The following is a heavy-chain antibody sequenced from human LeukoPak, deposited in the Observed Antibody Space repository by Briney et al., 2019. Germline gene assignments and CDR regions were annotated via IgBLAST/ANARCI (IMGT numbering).Heavy chain of an antibody. Sequence: PSETLSLTCAVSGGSISSSNWWSWVRQPPGKGLEWIGEIYHSGSTNYNPSLKSRVTISVDKSKNQFSLKLSSVTAADTAVYYCASQMSVPPGGYSYGYVYYYGMDVWGQGTTVTVSS. CDR3: ASQMSVPPGGYSYGYVYYYGMDV. J-gene: IGHJ6*02. V-gene: IGHV4-4*02. D-gene: IGHD5-18*01. CDR2: IYHSGST. CDR1: GGSISSSNW.